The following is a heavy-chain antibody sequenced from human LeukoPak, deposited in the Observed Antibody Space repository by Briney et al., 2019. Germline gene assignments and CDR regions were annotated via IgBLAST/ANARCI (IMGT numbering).Heavy chain of an antibody. CDR2: IVVGSGNT. CDR1: GFTFTNST. Sequence: GTSVKVSCKASGFTFTNSTVQWVRQARGQRLEWIGWIVVGSGNTNYAQNFQERVNITRDMSTSSAYMELSSLRSEDTAVYYCAAAPSAYCSSTSCPRDNFDYWGQGTLVTVSS. D-gene: IGHD2-2*01. CDR3: AAAPSAYCSSTSCPRDNFDY. J-gene: IGHJ4*02. V-gene: IGHV1-58*01.